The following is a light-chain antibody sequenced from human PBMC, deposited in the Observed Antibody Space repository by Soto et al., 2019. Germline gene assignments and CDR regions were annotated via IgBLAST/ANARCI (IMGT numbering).Light chain of an antibody. CDR1: QSVSSSY. CDR3: QQYESSRT. J-gene: IGKJ1*01. Sequence: EIVLTQAPVTLSLSPGERATLSCRASQSVSSSYLAWYQQKPGQAPRLLIYGASNRATGIPDRFSGRGSGTDFTLTISRLEPEDFAVYYCQQYESSRTFGQGTKVDIK. CDR2: GAS. V-gene: IGKV3-20*01.